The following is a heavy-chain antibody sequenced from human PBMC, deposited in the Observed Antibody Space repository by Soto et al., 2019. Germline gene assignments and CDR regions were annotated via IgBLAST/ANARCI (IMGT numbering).Heavy chain of an antibody. Sequence: SETLSLTCAVSGGSISSGGYSWSWIRQPPGKGLEWIGYIYHSGSTYYNPSLKSRVTISVDRSKNQFSLKLSSVTAADTAVYYCARGRVTTGDGDFDYWGQGTLVTVSS. CDR1: GGSISSGGYS. CDR3: ARGRVTTGDGDFDY. V-gene: IGHV4-30-2*01. J-gene: IGHJ4*02. CDR2: IYHSGST. D-gene: IGHD4-17*01.